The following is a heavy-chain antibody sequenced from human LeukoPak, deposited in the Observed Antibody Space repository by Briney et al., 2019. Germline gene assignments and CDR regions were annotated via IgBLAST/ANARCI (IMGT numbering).Heavy chain of an antibody. CDR2: IYYSGST. CDR1: GGSISSSSYY. J-gene: IGHJ4*02. V-gene: IGHV4-39*07. CDR3: ASKIYYDFWSGYSHYFDY. Sequence: PSETLSLTCTVSGGSISSSSYYWGWIRQPPGKGLEWIGSIYYSGSTYYNPSLKSRVTMSVDTSKNQFSLKLSSVTAADTAVYYCASKIYYDFWSGYSHYFDYWGQGTLVTVSS. D-gene: IGHD3-3*01.